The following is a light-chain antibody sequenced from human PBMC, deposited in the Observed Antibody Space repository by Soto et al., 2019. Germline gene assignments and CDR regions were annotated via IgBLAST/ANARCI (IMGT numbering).Light chain of an antibody. CDR2: GAS. J-gene: IGKJ1*01. CDR3: QQYVSSPRT. CDR1: QSVSSSY. V-gene: IGKV3-20*01. Sequence: EILLTQSPGTLSLSPGERATLSCRASQSVSSSYLAWYQQKPGQAPRLLIYGASSRATGIPDTFSGSGSATDFTLTVSRLEPEDFPGYYGQQYVSSPRTFGQGTKVETK.